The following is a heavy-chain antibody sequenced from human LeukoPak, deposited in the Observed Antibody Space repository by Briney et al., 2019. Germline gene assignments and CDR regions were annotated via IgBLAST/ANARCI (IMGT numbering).Heavy chain of an antibody. D-gene: IGHD4/OR15-4a*01. CDR2: IYSAGST. J-gene: IGHJ3*02. CDR1: GFSVSRNN. V-gene: IGHV3-66*01. CDR3: ARERFDGAKDALDI. Sequence: GGSLRLSYEASGFSVSRNNMSWVRQAPEKGLEWVSVIYSAGSTYYADSVKGRFSISRDNSNNTLFLQMNSLRAGDTSIYYCARERFDGAKDALDIWGQGAMVTVSS.